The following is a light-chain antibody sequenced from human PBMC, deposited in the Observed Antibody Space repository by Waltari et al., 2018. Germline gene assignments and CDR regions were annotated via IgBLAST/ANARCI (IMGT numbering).Light chain of an antibody. CDR2: KAS. Sequence: DIQMTQSPSTLSASVGDRFTITFRASQSISNWLAWYQQKPGKAPKLLICKASTLESGVPSRFSGSGSGTEFTLTISSRQPDDCATYDCQQYNSYSLLTFGGGTKVEIK. CDR1: QSISNW. CDR3: QQYNSYSLLT. J-gene: IGKJ4*01. V-gene: IGKV1-5*03.